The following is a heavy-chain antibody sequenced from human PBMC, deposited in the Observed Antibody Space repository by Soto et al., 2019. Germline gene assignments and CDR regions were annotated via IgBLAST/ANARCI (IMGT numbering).Heavy chain of an antibody. CDR3: ARHTSSWYTFLDY. J-gene: IGHJ4*02. V-gene: IGHV4-59*08. Sequence: SETLSLTCTVSGGSISSYYWSWIRQPPGKGLEWIGYIYYSGSTNYSPSLKSRVTISVDTSKNQFSLRLSSVTAADTAVYYCARHTSSWYTFLDYWGQGTLVTVSS. CDR1: GGSISSYY. CDR2: IYYSGST. D-gene: IGHD6-13*01.